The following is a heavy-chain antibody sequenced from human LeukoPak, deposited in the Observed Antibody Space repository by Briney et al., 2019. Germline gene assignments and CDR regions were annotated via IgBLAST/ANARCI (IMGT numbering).Heavy chain of an antibody. CDR3: AKGIVVVTATPYYFDY. D-gene: IGHD2-21*02. CDR1: GFTFSSYG. CDR2: ISGSGGST. Sequence: PGGSLRLSCAASGFTFSSYGMSWVRQAPGKGLEWVSAISGSGGSTYYADSVKGRFTISRDNSKNTLYLQMNSLRAEDTALYYCAKGIVVVTATPYYFDYWGQGTLVTVSS. J-gene: IGHJ4*02. V-gene: IGHV3-23*01.